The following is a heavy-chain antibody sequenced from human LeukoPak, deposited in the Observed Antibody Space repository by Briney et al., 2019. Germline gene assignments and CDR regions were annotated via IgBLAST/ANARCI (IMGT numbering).Heavy chain of an antibody. CDR1: GFTFSSYA. D-gene: IGHD3-22*01. CDR3: AKLDYYDTH. J-gene: IGHJ4*02. CDR2: ITGSGAS. Sequence: GGSLRLSCAASGFTFSSYAMSWVRQAPGKGLEWISSITGSGASNYADSVKGRFIISRDNSKNTLYLQMNSLRAEDTAVYYCAKLDYYDTHWGQGTLVTVSP. V-gene: IGHV3-23*01.